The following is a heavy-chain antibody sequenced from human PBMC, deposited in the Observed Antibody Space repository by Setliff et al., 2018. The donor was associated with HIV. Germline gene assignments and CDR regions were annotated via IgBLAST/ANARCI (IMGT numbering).Heavy chain of an antibody. CDR2: ISYDGSNK. CDR3: AKDYTTTFWEYNWFDL. Sequence: QPGGSLRLSCAASGFTFSSYGMHWVRQAPGKGLEWVALISYDGSNKYYADSVKGRFSISRDNSKDTLTLQMNDLRAEDTGLYYCAKDYTTTFWEYNWFDLWGQGTLVTVSS. CDR1: GFTFSSYG. J-gene: IGHJ5*02. V-gene: IGHV3-30*18. D-gene: IGHD3-3*01.